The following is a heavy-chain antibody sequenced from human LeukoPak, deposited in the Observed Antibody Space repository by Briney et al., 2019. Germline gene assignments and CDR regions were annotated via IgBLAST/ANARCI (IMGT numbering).Heavy chain of an antibody. CDR3: AKGSKEVLFTRDHYMDV. Sequence: GGSLRLSCAASGFTFSSYSMNRVRQAPGKGLEWVSYISSSSSTIYYADSVKGRFTISRDNAKNSLYLQMNSLRAEDTAVYYCAKGSKEVLFTRDHYMDVWGKGTTVTISS. CDR2: ISSSSSTI. CDR1: GFTFSSYS. D-gene: IGHD3-3*01. V-gene: IGHV3-48*01. J-gene: IGHJ6*03.